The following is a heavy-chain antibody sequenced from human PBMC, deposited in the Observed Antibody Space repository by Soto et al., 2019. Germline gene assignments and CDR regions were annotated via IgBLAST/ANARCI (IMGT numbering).Heavy chain of an antibody. D-gene: IGHD2-15*01. CDR1: GGSFSGYY. CDR2: INHSGST. Sequence: SETLSLTCAVYGGSFSGYYWSWIRQPPGKGLEWIGEINHSGSTNYNPSLKSRVTISVDTSKNQFSLKLSSVTAADTAVYYCARAVVVVVAATYYYYYMDVWGKGTTVTVSS. CDR3: ARAVVVVVAATYYYYYMDV. J-gene: IGHJ6*03. V-gene: IGHV4-34*01.